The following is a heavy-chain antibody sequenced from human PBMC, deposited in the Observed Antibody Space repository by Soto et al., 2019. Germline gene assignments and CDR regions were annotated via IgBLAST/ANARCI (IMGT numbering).Heavy chain of an antibody. J-gene: IGHJ4*02. CDR1: GYTFTSYA. V-gene: IGHV1-3*01. D-gene: IGHD2-15*01. CDR2: ISAGNGNT. Sequence: ASVKVSCKASGYTFTSYAMHWVRQAPGQRLEWMGWISAGNGNTNYAQKLQGRVTMTTDTSTSTAYMELRSLRSDDTAVYYCARDLGYCSGGSCYAPRWGQGTLVTSPQ. CDR3: ARDLGYCSGGSCYAPR.